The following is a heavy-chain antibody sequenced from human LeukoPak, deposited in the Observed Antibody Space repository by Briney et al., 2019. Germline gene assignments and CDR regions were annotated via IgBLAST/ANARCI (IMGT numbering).Heavy chain of an antibody. J-gene: IGHJ4*02. V-gene: IGHV3-9*01. CDR2: ISWSSGSI. CDR1: GFTFDDYA. CDR3: AREGGTYYFDY. D-gene: IGHD1-1*01. Sequence: GGSLRLSCAASGFTFDDYAMHWVRQAPGKGLEWVSGISWSSGSIGYADSVKGRFTISRDNAKNSLYLQMNSLRAEDTAVYYCAREGGTYYFDYWGQGTLVTVSS.